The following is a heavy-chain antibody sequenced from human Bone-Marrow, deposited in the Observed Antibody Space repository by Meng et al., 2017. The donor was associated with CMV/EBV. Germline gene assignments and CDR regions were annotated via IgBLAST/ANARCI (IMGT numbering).Heavy chain of an antibody. CDR1: GGSISSSNYY. V-gene: IGHV4-39*07. D-gene: IGHD6-13*01. CDR3: ARMIAAAFDY. Sequence: SETLSLTCTVSGGSISSSNYYWGWIRQPPGKGLEWIGSIYYSGSSYYNPSLKSRVTISVDTSQNQFSLKLSSVTAADTAVYYCARMIAAAFDYWGQGTLVTVSS. J-gene: IGHJ4*02. CDR2: IYYSGSS.